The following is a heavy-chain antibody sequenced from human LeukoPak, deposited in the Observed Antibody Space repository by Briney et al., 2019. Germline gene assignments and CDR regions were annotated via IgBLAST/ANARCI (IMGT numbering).Heavy chain of an antibody. CDR2: IYYSGST. CDR1: GGSISSYY. CDR3: AREDTAMVNGLDY. D-gene: IGHD5-18*01. V-gene: IGHV4-59*01. Sequence: SETLSLTCTVSGGSISSYYWSCIRQPPGNGLEWIGYIYYSGSTNYNPSLKSRVTISVDTSKNQFSLKLSSVTAADTAVYYCAREDTAMVNGLDYWGQGTLVTVSS. J-gene: IGHJ4*02.